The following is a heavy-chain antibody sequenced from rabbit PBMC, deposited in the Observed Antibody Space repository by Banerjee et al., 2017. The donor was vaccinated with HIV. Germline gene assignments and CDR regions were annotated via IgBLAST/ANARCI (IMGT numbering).Heavy chain of an antibody. D-gene: IGHD8-1*01. CDR3: ARDTGSSFSSYGMDL. CDR1: GFSFSNKAV. Sequence: QEQLVESGGGLVQPGGSLKLSCTASGFSFSNKAVMCWVRQAPGKGLEWIACINIVTGKSVYASWAKGRFTMSRTSSTTVTLQMTSLAVADTATYFCARDTGSSFSSYGMDLWGPGTLVTVS. CDR2: INIVTGKS. J-gene: IGHJ6*01. V-gene: IGHV1S45*01.